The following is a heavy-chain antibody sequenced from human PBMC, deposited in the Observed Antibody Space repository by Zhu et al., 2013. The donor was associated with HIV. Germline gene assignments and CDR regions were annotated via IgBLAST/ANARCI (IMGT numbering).Heavy chain of an antibody. Sequence: QVQLVQSGAEVKKPGSSVKVSCKASGGTFSNYGISWVRQAPGQGLEWMGGITPIFGTANYAQKFKGRVTISADESTSKAYMELSSLRSEDTAVYYCARTGYSYGHTRYYFDSWGQGTLVTVSS. J-gene: IGHJ4*02. V-gene: IGHV1-69*01. D-gene: IGHD5-18*01. CDR1: GGTFSNYG. CDR3: ARTGYSYGHTRYYFDS. CDR2: ITPIFGTA.